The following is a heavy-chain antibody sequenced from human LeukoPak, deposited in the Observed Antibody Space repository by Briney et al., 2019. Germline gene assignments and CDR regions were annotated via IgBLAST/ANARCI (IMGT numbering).Heavy chain of an antibody. CDR2: INHSGST. J-gene: IGHJ4*02. V-gene: IGHV4-34*01. Sequence: SETLSLTCAVYGGSFSGYYWSWIRQPPGKGLEWIGEINHSGSTNYNPSLKSRVTISVDTSKNQFSLKLSSVTAADTAVYYCASPAAGKGPFDYWGQGTLVTVSP. CDR1: GGSFSGYY. CDR3: ASPAAGKGPFDY. D-gene: IGHD6-13*01.